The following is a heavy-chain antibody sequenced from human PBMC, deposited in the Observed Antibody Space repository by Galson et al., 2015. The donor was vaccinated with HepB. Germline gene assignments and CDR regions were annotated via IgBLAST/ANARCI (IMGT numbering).Heavy chain of an antibody. V-gene: IGHV1-69*13. J-gene: IGHJ4*02. CDR3: ARGSPDYGDKPAPFNY. Sequence: SVKVSCKASGGFFSRYAVSWVRQAPGQGLEWMGGIIPIFGRANYAQKLQGRVSITADESTNTVYMDLSSLRSEDTAVYYCARGSPDYGDKPAPFNYWGQGTLVTVSS. CDR1: GGFFSRYA. D-gene: IGHD4-17*01. CDR2: IIPIFGRA.